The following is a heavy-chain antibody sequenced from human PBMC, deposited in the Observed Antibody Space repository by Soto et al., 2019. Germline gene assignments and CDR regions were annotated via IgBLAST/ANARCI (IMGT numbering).Heavy chain of an antibody. V-gene: IGHV4-4*02. CDR3: ARGESRDSSAFSL. CDR2: IYHSGST. Sequence: QVQLQESGPGLVKPSGTLSLTCAVSGGSISRSNWWSWVRQPPGKGLEWIGEIYHSGSTNYNPSLKSRGTMSVDKSKNQLSLTLSSVIAADTAVYYCARGESRDSSAFSLWGQGTLVTVSS. D-gene: IGHD3-22*01. J-gene: IGHJ4*02. CDR1: GGSISRSNW.